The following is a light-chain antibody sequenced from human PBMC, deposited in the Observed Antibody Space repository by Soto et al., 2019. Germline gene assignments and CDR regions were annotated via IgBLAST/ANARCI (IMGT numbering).Light chain of an antibody. CDR1: QSVSSY. J-gene: IGKJ5*01. CDR2: DAS. Sequence: EIVLTQSPGTLSLYPGERATLXXRASQSVSSYLAWYQQKPGQAPRXIIYDASNRATGIPARFSGSGSGTDFTLTISSLEPEDFAVYYCQQRSNWPITFGQGTRLEIK. CDR3: QQRSNWPIT. V-gene: IGKV3-11*01.